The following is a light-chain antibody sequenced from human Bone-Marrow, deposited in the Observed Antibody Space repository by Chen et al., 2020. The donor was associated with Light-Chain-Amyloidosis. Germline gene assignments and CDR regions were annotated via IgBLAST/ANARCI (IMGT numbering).Light chain of an antibody. J-gene: IGLJ1*01. CDR3: SSYTITNTLV. Sequence: SALTQPASVSVSPGQPITLPCTGTSSDVGGDNHVSWYQQHPDKAPKLMIYEVTNRPSWVPDRFSGSKSDNTASLTISGLQTEDEADYFCSSYTITNTLVFGSGTRVTVL. CDR2: EVT. V-gene: IGLV2-14*01. CDR1: SSDVGGDNH.